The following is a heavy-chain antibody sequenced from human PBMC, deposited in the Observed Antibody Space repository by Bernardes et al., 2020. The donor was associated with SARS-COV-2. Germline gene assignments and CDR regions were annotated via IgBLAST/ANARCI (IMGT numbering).Heavy chain of an antibody. J-gene: IGHJ4*02. V-gene: IGHV3-23*01. D-gene: IGHD3-10*01. Sequence: GYLRLSRVASGFTFSSYTMSWVRQAPGKGLEWVSGIGAIGGSTYYADSVKGRFTISRDNSKNTLYLQMNSLRAEDTALYYCAKDPHYGHDYWGQGTLVTVSS. CDR2: IGAIGGST. CDR1: GFTFSSYT. CDR3: AKDPHYGHDY.